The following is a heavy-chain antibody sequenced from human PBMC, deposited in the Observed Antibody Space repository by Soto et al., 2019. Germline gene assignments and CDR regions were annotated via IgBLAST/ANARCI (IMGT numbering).Heavy chain of an antibody. Sequence: ASVKVSCKASGYTFTSYYMHWVRQAPGQGLEWMGIINPSGGSTSYAQKFQGRVTMTRDTSTSTVYMELSSLRSEDTAVYYCHTIGYCSSTSCQTYYFDYWGQGTLVTVSS. V-gene: IGHV1-46*01. D-gene: IGHD2-2*01. J-gene: IGHJ4*02. CDR2: INPSGGST. CDR3: HTIGYCSSTSCQTYYFDY. CDR1: GYTFTSYY.